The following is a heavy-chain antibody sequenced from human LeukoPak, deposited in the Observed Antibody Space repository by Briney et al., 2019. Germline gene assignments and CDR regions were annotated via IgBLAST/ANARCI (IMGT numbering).Heavy chain of an antibody. V-gene: IGHV1-69*13. Sequence: SVNVSCKATGGTFSNYGISWVRQAPGQGLEWRGGIIPLLGTANYAQKFQGRVTIIADEFTDTAYMELHSLRSEDTAVYYCARDGTSSGEHQQFDFWGQGTLVTVSS. D-gene: IGHD6-19*01. J-gene: IGHJ4*02. CDR1: GGTFSNYG. CDR2: IIPLLGTA. CDR3: ARDGTSSGEHQQFDF.